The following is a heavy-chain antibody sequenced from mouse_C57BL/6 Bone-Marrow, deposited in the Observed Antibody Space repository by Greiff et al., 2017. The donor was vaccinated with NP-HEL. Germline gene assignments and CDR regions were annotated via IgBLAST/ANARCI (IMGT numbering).Heavy chain of an antibody. V-gene: IGHV1-64*01. CDR2: IHPNSGST. CDR1: GYTFTSYW. D-gene: IGHD1-1*01. CDR3: ARAPLYGSSPWFAY. Sequence: QVQLQQPGAELVKPGASVKLSCKASGYTFTSYWMHWVKQRPGQGLEWIGMIHPNSGSTNYNEKFKSKATLTVDKSSSTAYMQLSSLTSEDSAVYYCARAPLYGSSPWFAYWGQGTLVTVSA. J-gene: IGHJ3*01.